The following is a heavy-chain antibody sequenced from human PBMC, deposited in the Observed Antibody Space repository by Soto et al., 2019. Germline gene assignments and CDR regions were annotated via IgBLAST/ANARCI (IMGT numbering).Heavy chain of an antibody. Sequence: GASVKVSCKASGGTFSTYAISWVRQAPGQGLEWMGGIIPHFQTASYAQKFQGRVTITADESTNTAYMELSSLRSEDTAMYYCAGGGYSGTYYEVYFYGMDVWGQGTTVTVSS. D-gene: IGHD1-26*01. CDR1: GGTFSTYA. J-gene: IGHJ6*02. CDR3: AGGGYSGTYYEVYFYGMDV. V-gene: IGHV1-69*13. CDR2: IIPHFQTA.